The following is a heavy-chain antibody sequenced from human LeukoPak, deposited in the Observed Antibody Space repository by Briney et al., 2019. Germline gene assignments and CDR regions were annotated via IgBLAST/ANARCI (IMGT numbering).Heavy chain of an antibody. V-gene: IGHV3-21*01. CDR3: ARRWRGDFWSGYYLPTGAFDI. CDR1: GFTFSSYS. J-gene: IGHJ3*02. D-gene: IGHD3-3*01. Sequence: GGSLRLSCAASGFTFSSYSMNWVRQAPGKGLEWVSSISSSSSYIYYADSVKGRFTISRDNAKNSLYLQMNSLRAEDTAVYYCARRWRGDFWSGYYLPTGAFDIWGQGTMVTVSS. CDR2: ISSSSSYI.